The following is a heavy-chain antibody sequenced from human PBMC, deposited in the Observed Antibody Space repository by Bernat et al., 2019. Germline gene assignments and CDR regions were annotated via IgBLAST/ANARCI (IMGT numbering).Heavy chain of an antibody. V-gene: IGHV3-23*01. D-gene: IGHD4-23*01. Sequence: EVQLLESGGGLVQPGGSLRLSCAASGFTFSNNAMSWVRQAPGKGLEWVSAISGSGGGTYDAGSVKGRFTISRDSSKNTLYLQMSSLGAEDTAIYYCAKAGATVVTPGFYWGQGTLVTVSS. CDR1: GFTFSNNA. CDR3: AKAGATVVTPGFY. J-gene: IGHJ4*02. CDR2: ISGSGGGT.